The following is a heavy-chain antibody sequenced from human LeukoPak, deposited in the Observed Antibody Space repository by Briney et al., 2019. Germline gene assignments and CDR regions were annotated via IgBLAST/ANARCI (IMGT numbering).Heavy chain of an antibody. J-gene: IGHJ5*02. CDR3: ARDIVRITAMGFNWFDP. V-gene: IGHV4-34*01. CDR2: IYYSGST. Sequence: PSETLSLTCAVYGGSFSGYYWSWIRQPPGKGLEWIGSIYYSGSTYYNPSLKSRVTISVDTSKNQFSLKLSSVTAADTAVYYCARDIVRITAMGFNWFDPWGQGTLVTVSS. CDR1: GGSFSGYY. D-gene: IGHD5-18*01.